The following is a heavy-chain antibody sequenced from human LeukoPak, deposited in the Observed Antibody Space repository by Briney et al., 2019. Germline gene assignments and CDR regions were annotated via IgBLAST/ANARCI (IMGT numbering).Heavy chain of an antibody. V-gene: IGHV4-4*07. CDR3: ARDTGMGPPI. CDR1: GASISSYH. CDR2: VYNSGST. J-gene: IGHJ3*02. Sequence: KSSETLSLTCTVSGASISSYHWSWIRQPAGKGLEWIGRVYNSGSTNYNPSLKSRVTMSVDTSKNQFSLRLNSVTAADTAVYYCARDTGMGPPIWGQGTMVTVSS. D-gene: IGHD5-18*01.